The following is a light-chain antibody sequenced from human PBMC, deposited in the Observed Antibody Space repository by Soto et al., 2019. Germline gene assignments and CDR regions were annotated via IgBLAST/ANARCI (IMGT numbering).Light chain of an antibody. Sequence: QSVLTQPPSASGTPGQRVTFSCLGGSSNIGSNTVNWYQQLPGTAPKLMIYDVSNRPSGVSNRFSGSKSGNTASLTISGLQAEDEADYYCSSYTSSSTQVFGTGTKVTVL. CDR1: SSNIGSNT. J-gene: IGLJ1*01. CDR3: SSYTSSSTQV. V-gene: IGLV1-44*01. CDR2: DVS.